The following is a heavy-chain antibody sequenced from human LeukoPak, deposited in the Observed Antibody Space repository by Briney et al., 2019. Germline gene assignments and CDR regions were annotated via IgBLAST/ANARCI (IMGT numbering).Heavy chain of an antibody. J-gene: IGHJ4*02. CDR2: INHSGST. Sequence: PSETLSLTCVVYGGSFSGYYWSWIRQPPGKGLEWIGKINHSGSTNYNPSLKSRVTISVDTSENQFSLKLSSVTAADTAVYYCASWDSSGYSPFDYWGQGTLVTVSS. CDR1: GGSFSGYY. D-gene: IGHD3-22*01. CDR3: ASWDSSGYSPFDY. V-gene: IGHV4-34*01.